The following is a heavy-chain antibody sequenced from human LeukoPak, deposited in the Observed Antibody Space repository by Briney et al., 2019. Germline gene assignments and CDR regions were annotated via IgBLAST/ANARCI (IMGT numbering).Heavy chain of an antibody. J-gene: IGHJ5*01. CDR1: GYTFTSYD. D-gene: IGHD5-12*01. V-gene: IGHV1-8*01. CDR2: MNPNRGST. CDR3: ARGPGAKMPRALDS. Sequence: ASVKVSCKASGYTFTSYDLNWVRQAPGQGLEWMGWMNPNRGSTGYTHKFQGRVAMTRNTSTNTASMELSSLTSEDTAVYFCARGPGAKMPRALDSWGQGTLVTVSS.